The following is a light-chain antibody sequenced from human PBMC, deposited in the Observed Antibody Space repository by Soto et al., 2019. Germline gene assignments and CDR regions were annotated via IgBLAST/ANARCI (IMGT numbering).Light chain of an antibody. CDR3: CSYTGSYTLKV. V-gene: IGLV2-11*01. CDR1: SSDVGAYNF. Sequence: QSVLTQPASVSGSPGQSITISCTGTSSDVGAYNFVSWHQQHPGKAPKLMIYDVTKRPSGVPDRFSGSKSGNTASLTISALQSEDEADYYCCSYTGSYTLKVFGGGTKVTVL. J-gene: IGLJ3*02. CDR2: DVT.